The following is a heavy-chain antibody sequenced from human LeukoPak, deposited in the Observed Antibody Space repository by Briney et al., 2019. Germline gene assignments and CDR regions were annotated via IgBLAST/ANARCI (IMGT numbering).Heavy chain of an antibody. V-gene: IGHV1-2*02. J-gene: IGHJ4*02. D-gene: IGHD2-2*01. CDR2: INPESGGT. CDR3: ARRCSTTSCYHY. CDR1: GYTFTGYY. Sequence: ASVKVSCKASGYTFTGYYIHWMRQAPGRGLEWVGWINPESGGTNYAQKFQGRVTMTRDTSITTAYMELTRLRSDDTAVYYCARRCSTTSCYHYWGQGTLVTVSS.